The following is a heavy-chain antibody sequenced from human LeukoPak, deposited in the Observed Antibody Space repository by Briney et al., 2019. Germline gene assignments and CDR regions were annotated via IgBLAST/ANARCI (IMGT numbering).Heavy chain of an antibody. V-gene: IGHV4-61*02. Sequence: SQTLSLTCTASGGSISSGSYYWSWIRQPAGQGLVWIGRIYTSGRTNYNPSLNSRVTISVNSTKNQFFLMLSSVTAADTAVYYCARGGYDSSGYYDIYYFDYWGQGTLVTVSS. CDR2: IYTSGRT. CDR3: ARGGYDSSGYYDIYYFDY. CDR1: GGSISSGSYY. D-gene: IGHD3-22*01. J-gene: IGHJ4*02.